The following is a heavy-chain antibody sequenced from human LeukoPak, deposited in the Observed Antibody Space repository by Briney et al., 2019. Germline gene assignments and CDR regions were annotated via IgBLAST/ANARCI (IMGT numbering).Heavy chain of an antibody. CDR2: IKQDGSEK. V-gene: IGHV3-7*01. Sequence: GGSLRLSCAASGFTFSSYWMSWVRQAPGKGLEWVANIKQDGSEKYYVDSVEGRFTISRDNAKNSLYLQMNSLRAEDTAVYYCARDVLVGATEAIDYWGQGTLVTVSS. J-gene: IGHJ4*02. D-gene: IGHD1-26*01. CDR3: ARDVLVGATEAIDY. CDR1: GFTFSSYW.